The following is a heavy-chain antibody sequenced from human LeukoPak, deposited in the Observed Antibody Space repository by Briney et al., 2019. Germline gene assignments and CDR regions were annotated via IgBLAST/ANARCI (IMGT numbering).Heavy chain of an antibody. V-gene: IGHV3-21*03. CDR1: GFTFSSYT. Sequence: GGSLRLSCAASGFTFSSYTMIWVRQAPGKGLECVSSIISSSSIIYYADSVKGRFTISRDNAKNSLYLQMNTLRAKDTAVYYCARDFGGYCGSSSCYLGFLDYWGQGTLVTVSS. CDR2: IISSSSII. J-gene: IGHJ4*02. D-gene: IGHD2-2*01. CDR3: ARDFGGYCGSSSCYLGFLDY.